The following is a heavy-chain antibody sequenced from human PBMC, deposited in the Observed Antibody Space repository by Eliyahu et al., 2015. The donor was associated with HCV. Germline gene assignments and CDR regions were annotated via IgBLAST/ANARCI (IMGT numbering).Heavy chain of an antibody. J-gene: IGHJ6*04. CDR2: ISSSGSTI. Sequence: QVQLVESGGGLVKPGGSLXLSCAXSXFTFXXYYMXWXRQAPGKGLEWVXXISSSGSTIYYADSVKGRFTISRDNAKNSLYLQMNSLRAEDTAVYYCARDTIYSNYVGYYYGMDVWGKGTTVTVSS. CDR3: ARDTIYSNYVGYYYGMDV. D-gene: IGHD4-11*01. CDR1: XFTFXXYY. V-gene: IGHV3-11*01.